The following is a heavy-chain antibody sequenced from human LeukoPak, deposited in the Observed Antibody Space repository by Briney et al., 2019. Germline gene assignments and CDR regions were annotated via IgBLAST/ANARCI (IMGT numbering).Heavy chain of an antibody. CDR1: GYIFTTYG. Sequence: ASVKVSCKASGYIFTTYGITWVRQAPGQGREWMGWISSYNGNTNYAQNLRARVTITTDTSTSTAYMELRSLRSDDTAIYYCARDGHSSSWPYYFDYWGQGTLVTVSS. D-gene: IGHD6-13*01. CDR2: ISSYNGNT. J-gene: IGHJ4*02. CDR3: ARDGHSSSWPYYFDY. V-gene: IGHV1-18*01.